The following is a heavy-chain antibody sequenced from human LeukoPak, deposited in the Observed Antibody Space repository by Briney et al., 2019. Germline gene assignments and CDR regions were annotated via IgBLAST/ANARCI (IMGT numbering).Heavy chain of an antibody. Sequence: SETLSLTCSISGGSISSYYWSWIRQPSGKGLEWIGYIYYSGSTNYNPSLKSRVTISVDTSKNQFSLKLSSVTAADMAVYYCARVGGYDFWSGSYFDNWGQGMLVTVSS. D-gene: IGHD3-3*01. CDR1: GGSISSYY. CDR3: ARVGGYDFWSGSYFDN. CDR2: IYYSGST. J-gene: IGHJ4*02. V-gene: IGHV4-59*01.